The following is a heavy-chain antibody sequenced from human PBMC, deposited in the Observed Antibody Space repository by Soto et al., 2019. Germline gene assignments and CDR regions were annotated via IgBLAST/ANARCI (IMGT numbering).Heavy chain of an antibody. J-gene: IGHJ5*02. CDR3: ARGQRFSDWFDP. CDR1: GGSMSSYY. Sequence: SETLSLTCTVSGGSMSSYYWTWIRQPAGKGLEWIGRVYSSGGTHYNPSLKSRVTISLDTSKNQSSLRLLSATDADTAVYYCARGQRFSDWFDPWGQGTLVTVSS. V-gene: IGHV4-4*07. CDR2: VYSSGGT. D-gene: IGHD3-3*01.